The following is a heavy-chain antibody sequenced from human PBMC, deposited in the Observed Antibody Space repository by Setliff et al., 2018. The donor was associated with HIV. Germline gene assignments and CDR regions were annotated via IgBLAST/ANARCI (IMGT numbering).Heavy chain of an antibody. V-gene: IGHV3-7*01. CDR1: RFDFNNYW. J-gene: IGHJ6*02. Sequence: SLRLSCAASRFDFNNYWMCRVRQAPGKGLEWVANIGQDGSEKNYVDSVKGRFTISRDNAKNSMDLQMNSLRAEDTAIYYCARKLRPGHGVDVWGQGTTVTVSS. CDR3: ARKLRPGHGVDV. CDR2: IGQDGSEK. D-gene: IGHD3-10*01.